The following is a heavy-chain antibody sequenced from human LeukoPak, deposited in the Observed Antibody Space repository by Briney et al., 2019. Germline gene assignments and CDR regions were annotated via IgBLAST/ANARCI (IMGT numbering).Heavy chain of an antibody. Sequence: TSETLSLTCAVYGGSFSGYYWSWIRQPPGKGLEWIGEINHSGSTNYNPSLKSRVTISVDTSKNQFSLKLSSVTAADTAVYYCARAYDFWSGAGNWFDPWGQGTLVTVSS. J-gene: IGHJ5*02. V-gene: IGHV4-34*01. CDR1: GGSFSGYY. D-gene: IGHD3-3*01. CDR3: ARAYDFWSGAGNWFDP. CDR2: INHSGST.